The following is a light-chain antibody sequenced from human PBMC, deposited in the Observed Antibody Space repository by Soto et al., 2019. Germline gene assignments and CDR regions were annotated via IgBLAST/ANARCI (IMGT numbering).Light chain of an antibody. J-gene: IGKJ5*01. CDR1: QSISSY. CDR2: AAS. CDR3: QQSYSTPLT. Sequence: DIQMTQSPSSLSASVGDRVTITCRASQSISSYLNWYQQKPGKAPKLLIYAASSLQSGVPSRFSGSGSGTDFTLTISSLQPEDFATYYCQQSYSTPLTLGPGTLLEIK. V-gene: IGKV1-39*01.